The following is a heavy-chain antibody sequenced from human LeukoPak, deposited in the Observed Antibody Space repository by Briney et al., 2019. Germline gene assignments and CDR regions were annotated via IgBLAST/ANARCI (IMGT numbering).Heavy chain of an antibody. D-gene: IGHD3-10*01. CDR1: GFTFDDYA. Sequence: GRSLRLSCAASGFTFDDYAMHRVRQAPGKGLEWVSGISWNSGSIGYADSVKGRFTISRDNAKNSLYLQMNSLRAEDTALYYCAKDTKWFGELFFDYWGQGTLVTVSS. CDR2: ISWNSGSI. V-gene: IGHV3-9*01. CDR3: AKDTKWFGELFFDY. J-gene: IGHJ4*02.